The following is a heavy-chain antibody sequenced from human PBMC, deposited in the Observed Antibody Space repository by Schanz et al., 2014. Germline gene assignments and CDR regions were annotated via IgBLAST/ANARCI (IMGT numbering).Heavy chain of an antibody. J-gene: IGHJ3*02. Sequence: EVQLAESGGGLVQPGGSLRLSCAASGFTFSDYWMSWVRQAPGKGPEWVANIKHDGSVKDYVDSVEGRFTISRDNAKRSLFLQMNSLRVEDTAVYYCAKGRFGELSAFDILGQGTMVTVSS. CDR1: GFTFSDYW. CDR2: IKHDGSVK. V-gene: IGHV3-7*05. CDR3: AKGRFGELSAFDI. D-gene: IGHD3-10*01.